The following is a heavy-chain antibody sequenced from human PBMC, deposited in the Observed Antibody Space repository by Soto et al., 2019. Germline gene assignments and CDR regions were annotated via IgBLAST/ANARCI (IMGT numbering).Heavy chain of an antibody. Sequence: EVQLVESGGVLVQPGGSLRLSCAASGFTFSSYWMHWVRQVPGKGLVWVSRINSDGSSTGYADSVMGRFTISRDNARNPLDLQLNSVSAEGTAVYYCARDQGYCSGGSCYVAGYWGQGTLVTVSS. D-gene: IGHD2-15*01. CDR1: GFTFSSYW. J-gene: IGHJ4*02. V-gene: IGHV3-74*01. CDR2: INSDGSST. CDR3: ARDQGYCSGGSCYVAGY.